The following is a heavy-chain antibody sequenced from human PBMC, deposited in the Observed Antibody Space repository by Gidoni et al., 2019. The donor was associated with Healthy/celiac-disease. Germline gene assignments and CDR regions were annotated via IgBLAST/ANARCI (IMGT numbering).Heavy chain of an antibody. CDR3: AREGVVAKDSYGPRDY. CDR1: GFTFSSYS. V-gene: IGHV3-21*01. D-gene: IGHD5-18*01. CDR2: ISSSSSYI. Sequence: EVQLVESGGGLVKPGGSLRLSCAASGFTFSSYSMNWVRQAPGKGLEWVSSISSSSSYIYYADSVKGRFTISRDNAKNSLYLQMNSLRAEDTAVYYCAREGVVAKDSYGPRDYWGQGTLVTVSS. J-gene: IGHJ4*02.